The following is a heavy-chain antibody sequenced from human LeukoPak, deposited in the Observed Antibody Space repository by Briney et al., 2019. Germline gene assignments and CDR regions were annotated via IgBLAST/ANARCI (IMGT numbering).Heavy chain of an antibody. CDR1: GGSISSGSYY. Sequence: SETLSLTCTVSGGSISSGSYYWSWIRQPAGKGLEWIGRIYTSGSTNYNPSLKSRVTISVDTSKNQFSLKLSSVTAADTAVYYCARRFYGSGSYFVHYFDYWAREPWSPSPQ. J-gene: IGHJ4*02. CDR2: IYTSGST. D-gene: IGHD3-10*01. CDR3: ARRFYGSGSYFVHYFDY. V-gene: IGHV4-61*02.